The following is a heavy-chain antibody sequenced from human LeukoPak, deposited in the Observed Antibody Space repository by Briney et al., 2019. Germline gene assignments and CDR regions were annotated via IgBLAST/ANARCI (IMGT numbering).Heavy chain of an antibody. J-gene: IGHJ4*02. CDR1: GFTFSNYT. V-gene: IGHV3-48*01. D-gene: IGHD5-18*01. Sequence: GGSLRLSCAASGFTFSNYTMNWVRQAPGKGLEWVSYSSSSSSAIFYADSVKGRFTISRDNAKNSLYLQMNSLRAEDTAVYYCARHLSGVTGYTYGRGIDYWGQGTLVTVSS. CDR2: SSSSSSAI. CDR3: ARHLSGVTGYTYGRGIDY.